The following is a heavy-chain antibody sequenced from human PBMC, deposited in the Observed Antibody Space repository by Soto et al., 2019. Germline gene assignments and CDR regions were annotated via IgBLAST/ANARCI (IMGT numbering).Heavy chain of an antibody. CDR3: ARELILGSLSVYYYHGMDV. D-gene: IGHD3-9*01. Sequence: PGGSLRLSCTASGFSFRSYAMHWVRQAPGKGLEWVAVILYDGSNKHFADSVKGRFTVSRDNSNDTFYLQMDSLRAEDAVVYYCARELILGSLSVYYYHGMDVWGQGTTVTVSS. V-gene: IGHV3-33*01. CDR2: ILYDGSNK. CDR1: GFSFRSYA. J-gene: IGHJ6*02.